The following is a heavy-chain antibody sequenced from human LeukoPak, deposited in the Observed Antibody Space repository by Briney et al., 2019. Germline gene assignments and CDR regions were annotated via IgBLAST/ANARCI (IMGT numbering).Heavy chain of an antibody. CDR1: GYSISSGYY. V-gene: IGHV4-38-2*02. J-gene: IGHJ4*02. D-gene: IGHD5-18*01. Sequence: KPSETLSLTCAVSGYSISSGYYWGWIRQPPGKGLEWIGNIYHSGSTYYNPSLKSRVTISVDTSKNQFSLKLSSVTAADTAVYYCARELWPDYWGQGTLVTVSS. CDR2: IYHSGST. CDR3: ARELWPDY.